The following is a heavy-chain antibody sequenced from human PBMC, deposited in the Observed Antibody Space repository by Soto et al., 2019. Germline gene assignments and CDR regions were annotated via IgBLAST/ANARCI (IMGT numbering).Heavy chain of an antibody. Sequence: PGGSLRLSCAASGFTFSSYSMNWVRQAPGKGLEWVSYISSSSSTIYYADSVKGRFTISRDNAKNSLYLQMNSLRDEDTAVYYCPRDGVGARTNYYYYGMDVWGQGTTVTVSS. J-gene: IGHJ6*02. CDR1: GFTFSSYS. CDR3: PRDGVGARTNYYYYGMDV. V-gene: IGHV3-48*02. D-gene: IGHD1-26*01. CDR2: ISSSSSTI.